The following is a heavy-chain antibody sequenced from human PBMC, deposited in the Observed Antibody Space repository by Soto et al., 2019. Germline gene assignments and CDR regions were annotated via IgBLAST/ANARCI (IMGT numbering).Heavy chain of an antibody. CDR2: INPSGGST. CDR3: ARTSYHLGSSSSGDDY. V-gene: IGHV1-46*03. CDR1: GYTFTSYY. J-gene: IGHJ4*02. Sequence: QVQLVQSGAEVKKPGASVKVSCKASGYTFTSYYMHWVRQAPGQGLEWMGIINPSGGSTSYAQKCQGRVTMTRDTSTSTVYMELSSLRSEDTAVYYCARTSYHLGSSSSGDDYWGQGTLVTVSS. D-gene: IGHD6-6*01.